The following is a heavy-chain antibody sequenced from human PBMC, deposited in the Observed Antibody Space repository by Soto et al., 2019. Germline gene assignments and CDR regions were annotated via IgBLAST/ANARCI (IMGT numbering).Heavy chain of an antibody. CDR1: GGSFSGYY. Sequence: QVQLQQWGAGLLKPSATLSLTCAVYGGSFSGYYWSWIRQPPGKGLAWIGEINHSGSTNYNPSLKSRVTISVDTSKNPYSLKLSSVTAADTAVYYCARAHQNDIVVVPAAIVGWFDPWGQGTLVTVSS. V-gene: IGHV4-34*01. CDR2: INHSGST. J-gene: IGHJ5*02. CDR3: ARAHQNDIVVVPAAIVGWFDP. D-gene: IGHD2-2*01.